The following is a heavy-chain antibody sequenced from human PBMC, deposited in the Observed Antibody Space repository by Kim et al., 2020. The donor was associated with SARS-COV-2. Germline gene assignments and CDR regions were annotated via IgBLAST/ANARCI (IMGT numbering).Heavy chain of an antibody. Sequence: YNPSLKSRVTISVDTSKNQFSLKLSSVTAADTAVYYCARVGSSTSSGFDPWGQGTLVTVSS. D-gene: IGHD2-2*01. CDR3: ARVGSSTSSGFDP. V-gene: IGHV4-34*01. J-gene: IGHJ5*02.